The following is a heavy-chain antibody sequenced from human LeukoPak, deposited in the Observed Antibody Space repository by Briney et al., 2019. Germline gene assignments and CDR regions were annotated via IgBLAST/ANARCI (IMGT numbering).Heavy chain of an antibody. Sequence: PGGSLRLSCAASGFTFSSYSMNWVRQAPGKGLEWVSSISSSSSYIYYADSVKGRFTISRDNAKNSLYLQMNSLRAEDTAVYYCARPSIAARPEGLGYWGQGTLVTVSS. J-gene: IGHJ4*02. D-gene: IGHD6-6*01. V-gene: IGHV3-21*01. CDR2: ISSSSSYI. CDR3: ARPSIAARPEGLGY. CDR1: GFTFSSYS.